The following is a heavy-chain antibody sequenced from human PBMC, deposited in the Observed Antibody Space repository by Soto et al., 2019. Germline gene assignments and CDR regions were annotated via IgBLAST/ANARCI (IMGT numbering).Heavy chain of an antibody. Sequence: QVQLVQSGAEVKKPGSSVKVSCKASGGTFSSYAISWVRQAPGQGLEWMGGIIPIFDTANYAQKFQGRVTITADDSTSTAYMEVSSRRSEDTAVYYCARHDCISSSCYYYYYYGMDVWGQGTTVTVS. V-gene: IGHV1-69*12. CDR1: GGTFSSYA. CDR3: ARHDCISSSCYYYYYYGMDV. J-gene: IGHJ6*02. CDR2: IIPIFDTA. D-gene: IGHD2-2*01.